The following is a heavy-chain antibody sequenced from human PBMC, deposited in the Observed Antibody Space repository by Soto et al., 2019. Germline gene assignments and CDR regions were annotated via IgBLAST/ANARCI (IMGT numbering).Heavy chain of an antibody. D-gene: IGHD6-19*01. CDR3: AREGPVAAPGGYYYYYGMDV. V-gene: IGHV6-1*01. CDR1: GDSVSSNSAA. Sequence: SQTLSLTCAISGDSVSSNSAAWNWIRQSPSGGLEWLGRTYYRSKWYNDYAVSVKSRITINPDTSKNQFSLQLNSVTPEDTAVYYCAREGPVAAPGGYYYYYGMDVWGQGTTVTVSS. CDR2: TYYRSKWYN. J-gene: IGHJ6*02.